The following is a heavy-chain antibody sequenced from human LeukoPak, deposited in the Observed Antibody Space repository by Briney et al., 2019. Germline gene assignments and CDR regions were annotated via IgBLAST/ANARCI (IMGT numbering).Heavy chain of an antibody. CDR1: GFTFSTNG. J-gene: IGHJ5*02. Sequence: GGSLRLSCVVSGFTFSTNGMSWVRQAPGKGLEWVSGLSGSGSSVYYADSVRGRLTISRDNSRNTLYLQLDSLRADDTAVYYCAKGLNWFEPWGQGTPVIVSS. D-gene: IGHD2-8*01. CDR3: AKGLNWFEP. V-gene: IGHV3-23*01. CDR2: LSGSGSSV.